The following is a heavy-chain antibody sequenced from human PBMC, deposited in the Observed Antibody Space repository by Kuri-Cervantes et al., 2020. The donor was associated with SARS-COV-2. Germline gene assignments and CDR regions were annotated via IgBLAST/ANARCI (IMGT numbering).Heavy chain of an antibody. CDR2: ISASGGSA. CDR1: GFTFADYA. CDR3: ARERVGVHDY. D-gene: IGHD2-21*01. Sequence: GESLKISCAASGFTFADYAMSWVRQAPGKGLEWVSSISASGGSANYADSVKGRLTVSRDNSKNTLYLQMNSLRPEDTAVYYCARERVGVHDYWGQGTLVTVSS. J-gene: IGHJ4*02. V-gene: IGHV3-23*01.